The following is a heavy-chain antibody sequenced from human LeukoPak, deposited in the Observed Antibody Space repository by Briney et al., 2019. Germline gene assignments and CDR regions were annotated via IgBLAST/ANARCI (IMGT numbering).Heavy chain of an antibody. J-gene: IGHJ4*02. CDR2: IHSDGRTT. CDR1: GFTLSSYW. CDR3: ARDPRGGTLDY. D-gene: IGHD3-10*01. V-gene: IGHV3-74*01. Sequence: GGSLRLSCAASGFTLSSYWMHWVRQAPGKGLVWVSRIHSDGRTTDYADSVKGRFTISRDNAKNTLNLQMNSLRAEDTAVYYCARDPRGGTLDYWGQGALVAVSS.